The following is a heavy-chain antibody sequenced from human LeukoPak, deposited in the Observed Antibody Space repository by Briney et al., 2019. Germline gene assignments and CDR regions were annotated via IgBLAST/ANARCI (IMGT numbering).Heavy chain of an antibody. CDR1: GFTFSDYS. CDR2: ISSSSSYI. V-gene: IGHV3-21*01. J-gene: IGHJ4*02. D-gene: IGHD3-16*01. CDR3: ARVRSDYDYVWGY. Sequence: GGSLGLSCAASGFTFSDYSMNWVRQAPGKGLEWVSSISSSSSYIYYADSVKGRFPISRDNAKNSLYLQMNSLRAEDTAVYYCARVRSDYDYVWGYWGQGTLVTVSS.